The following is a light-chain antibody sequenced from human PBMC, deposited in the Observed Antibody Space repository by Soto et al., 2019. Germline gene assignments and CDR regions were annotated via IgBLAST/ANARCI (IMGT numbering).Light chain of an antibody. CDR1: QSISDW. CDR3: QQYNRFPYT. V-gene: IGKV1-5*03. J-gene: IGKJ2*01. CDR2: KAS. Sequence: DIQMTQSPSTLSASVGDRVTITCRASQSISDWLAWYQQRSGKAPKLLIYKASSLQSGVPPRFSGSGSVTEFTLTISSLQPDDFATYYCQQYNRFPYTFGQGTKLEIK.